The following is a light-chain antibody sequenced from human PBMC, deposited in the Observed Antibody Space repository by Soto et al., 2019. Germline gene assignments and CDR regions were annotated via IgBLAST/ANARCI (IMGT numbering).Light chain of an antibody. Sequence: EIVLMQSPGTLSLSPGERATLSCRASQTMTRAYVAWYQQKPGQAPRLLIYAASYRATGISDKFSGSGSVTDFSLTISRLEPEDSAVYYCHQYHSPPQTVGQGTKVEIK. J-gene: IGKJ2*01. CDR2: AAS. V-gene: IGKV3-20*01. CDR1: QTMTRAY. CDR3: HQYHSPPQT.